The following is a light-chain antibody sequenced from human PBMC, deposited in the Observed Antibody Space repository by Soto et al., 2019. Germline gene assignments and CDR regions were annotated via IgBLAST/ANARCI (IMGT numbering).Light chain of an antibody. Sequence: QSALTQPASVSGSPGQSITISCTGTSSDIGSYNYVAWYQQFPGKTPKLIIYEVRNRPSGVSFRFSGSKSGNTASLTISGLQAEDEADYYCSSYSSVTTLWVFGGGTKVTVL. J-gene: IGLJ3*02. CDR3: SSYSSVTTLWV. V-gene: IGLV2-14*01. CDR2: EVR. CDR1: SSDIGSYNY.